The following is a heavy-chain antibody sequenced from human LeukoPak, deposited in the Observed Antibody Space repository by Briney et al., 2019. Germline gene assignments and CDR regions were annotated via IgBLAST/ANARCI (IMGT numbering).Heavy chain of an antibody. Sequence: ASVKVSCKASGYTFTGYYVHWVRQAPGRGLEWMGWINPNSGGTNYAQKFQGRVTMTRDTSISTAYMELSRLRSDDTAVYYCARDLEATVVVVPAATLGWFDPWGQGTLVTVSS. CDR3: ARDLEATVVVVPAATLGWFDP. V-gene: IGHV1-2*02. CDR2: INPNSGGT. J-gene: IGHJ5*02. CDR1: GYTFTGYY. D-gene: IGHD2-2*01.